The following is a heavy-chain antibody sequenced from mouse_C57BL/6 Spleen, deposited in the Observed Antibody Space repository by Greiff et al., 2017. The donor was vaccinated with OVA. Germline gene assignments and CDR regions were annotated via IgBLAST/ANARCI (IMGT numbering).Heavy chain of an antibody. Sequence: VQLQQSGAELARPGASVKMSCKASGYTFTSYTMHWVKQRPGQGLEWIGYINPSSGYTKYNQKFKDKATLTADKSSSAASMQLSSLTSEDSAFYYCARKDRLGLRAMDYWGQGTSVTVSS. CDR3: ARKDRLGLRAMDY. CDR2: INPSSGYT. V-gene: IGHV1-4*01. D-gene: IGHD4-1*01. CDR1: GYTFTSYT. J-gene: IGHJ4*01.